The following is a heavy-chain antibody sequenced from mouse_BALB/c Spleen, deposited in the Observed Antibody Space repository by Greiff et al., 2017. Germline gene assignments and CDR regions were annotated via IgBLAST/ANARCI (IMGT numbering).Heavy chain of an antibody. V-gene: IGHV1-14*01. D-gene: IGHD2-1*01. CDR1: GYTFTSYV. CDR2: INPYNDGT. Sequence: VQLQQSGPELVKPGASVKMSCKASGYTFTSYVMHWVKQKPGQGLEWIGYINPYNDGTKYNEKFKGKATLTSDKSSSTAYMQLSSLTSEDSAVYYCARGGGNYVGWFAYWGQGTLVTVSA. J-gene: IGHJ3*01. CDR3: ARGGGNYVGWFAY.